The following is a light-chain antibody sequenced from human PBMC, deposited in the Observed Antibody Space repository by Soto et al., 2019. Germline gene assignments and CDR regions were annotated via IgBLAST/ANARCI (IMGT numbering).Light chain of an antibody. CDR3: QQRSNWPLLFT. CDR2: DAS. J-gene: IGKJ3*01. V-gene: IGKV3-11*01. Sequence: EIVLTQSPATLSLSPGERATLSCRASQSVSSYLAWYQQKPGQALRLLIYDASNRATGIPARFSGSGSGTDFTLTISSLEPEDFAVYYCQQRSNWPLLFTFGPGTKVDIK. CDR1: QSVSSY.